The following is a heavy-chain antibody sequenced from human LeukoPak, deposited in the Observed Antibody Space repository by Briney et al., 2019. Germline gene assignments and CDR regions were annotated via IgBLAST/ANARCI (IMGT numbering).Heavy chain of an antibody. CDR1: GGSFSGYY. Sequence: SETLSLTCAVFGGSFSGYYWSWIRQPPGRGLEWIGEINHRGGTNYNPSLKSRVSISVDTSKNQFSLYLRSVTAADTAVYYCVRELAVARAAFDMWGQGTMVTVSS. J-gene: IGHJ3*02. V-gene: IGHV4-34*01. CDR2: INHRGGT. D-gene: IGHD6-19*01. CDR3: VRELAVARAAFDM.